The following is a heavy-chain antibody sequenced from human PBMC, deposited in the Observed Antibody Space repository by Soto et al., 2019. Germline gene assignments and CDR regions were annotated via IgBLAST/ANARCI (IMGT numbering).Heavy chain of an antibody. CDR2: INHSGST. CDR1: GGSFSGYY. J-gene: IGHJ4*02. V-gene: IGHV4-34*01. Sequence: QVQLQQWGAGLLKPSETLSLTCAVYGGSFSGYYWSWIRQPPGKGLEWIGEINHSGSTNYNPSLTSRVTISVDTSTNQFSLKLSSVTAADTAVYYCARGRSIAVAGTSLDYWGQGTLVTVSS. CDR3: ARGRSIAVAGTSLDY. D-gene: IGHD6-19*01.